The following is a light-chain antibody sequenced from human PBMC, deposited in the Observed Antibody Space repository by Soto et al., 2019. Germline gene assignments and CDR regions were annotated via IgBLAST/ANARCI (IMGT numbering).Light chain of an antibody. CDR2: GAS. CDR3: QQYNYWPIT. CDR1: QSVADN. Sequence: DIVMTPSPATLSVSPGDRVTLSCRSSQSVADNLAWFQQKPGQGPRLLIYGASTRATGIPARFSGSGSGTDFTLTVSSLRSEDSAVYYCQQYNYWPITFGQGTRLEI. V-gene: IGKV3-15*01. J-gene: IGKJ5*01.